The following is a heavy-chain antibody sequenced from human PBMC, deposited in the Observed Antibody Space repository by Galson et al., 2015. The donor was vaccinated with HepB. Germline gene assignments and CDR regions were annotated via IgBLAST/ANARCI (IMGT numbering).Heavy chain of an antibody. V-gene: IGHV4-59*08. CDR1: GGSISSYY. CDR2: IYYSGST. Sequence: TLSLTCTVSGGSISSYYWSWIRQPPGKGLEWIGYIYYSGSTNYNPSLKSRVTISVDTSRNQFSLKLSSVTAADTAVYYCARPKMGIVGAIGAFDIWGQGTMVTVSS. D-gene: IGHD1-26*01. J-gene: IGHJ3*02. CDR3: ARPKMGIVGAIGAFDI.